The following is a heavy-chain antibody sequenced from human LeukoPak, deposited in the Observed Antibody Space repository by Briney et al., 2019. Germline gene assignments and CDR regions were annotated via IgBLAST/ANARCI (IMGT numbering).Heavy chain of an antibody. D-gene: IGHD3-9*01. Sequence: GGSLRLSCAASGFTFSDYYMSWIRQAPGKGLEWVSYISSSGSTIYYADSVKGRFTISRDNAKNSLYLQMNSLRAEDTAVYYCARDEPYYDILTGYYHNWFDPWGQGTLVTVSS. CDR1: GFTFSDYY. V-gene: IGHV3-11*01. CDR2: ISSSGSTI. CDR3: ARDEPYYDILTGYYHNWFDP. J-gene: IGHJ5*02.